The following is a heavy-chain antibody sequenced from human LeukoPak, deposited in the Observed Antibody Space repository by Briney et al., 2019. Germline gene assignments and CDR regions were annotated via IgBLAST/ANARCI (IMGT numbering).Heavy chain of an antibody. CDR1: AGSFSGNY. V-gene: IGHV4-34*01. Sequence: SETLSLNCAVYAGSFSGNYWSWLRQPPGKGLEWIGEINHSGSTNYNPSLKTRVTISVDTSKNQFSLKLSSVAAADTAGYYCARGRGYYGSGRNTFDIWGQGTMVTVSS. CDR2: INHSGST. CDR3: ARGRGYYGSGRNTFDI. J-gene: IGHJ3*02. D-gene: IGHD3-10*01.